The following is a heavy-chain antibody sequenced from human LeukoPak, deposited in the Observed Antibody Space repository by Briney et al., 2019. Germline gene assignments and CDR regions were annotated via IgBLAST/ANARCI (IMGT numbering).Heavy chain of an antibody. J-gene: IGHJ4*02. CDR2: IWSSSGNT. D-gene: IGHD4-23*01. Sequence: GGSLRLSCAASGFTFSSYAMSWVRQAPGKGLEWVSAIWSSSGNTYYADSVTGRFTIFRDNSKNTLYLQMHSLRADDTAVYYCAKVHGTLTVESPFDYWGQGTLVTVSS. V-gene: IGHV3-23*01. CDR3: AKVHGTLTVESPFDY. CDR1: GFTFSSYA.